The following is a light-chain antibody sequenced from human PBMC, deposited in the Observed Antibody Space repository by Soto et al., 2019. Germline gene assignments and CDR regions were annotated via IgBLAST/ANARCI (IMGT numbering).Light chain of an antibody. CDR2: AAS. CDR3: QQADSFPLT. Sequence: DIQMTQSPSSVSASVGDRVIITCRASQGISSWLVWYQQKLGEAPKLLIFAASRLQSGVPSRFSGSGSGTDFTLTISSLQPEDCGTYFFQQADSFPLTFSGGTKVEIK. V-gene: IGKV1D-12*01. J-gene: IGKJ4*01. CDR1: QGISSW.